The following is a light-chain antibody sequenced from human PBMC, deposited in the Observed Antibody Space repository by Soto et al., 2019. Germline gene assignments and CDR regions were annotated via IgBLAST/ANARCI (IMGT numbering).Light chain of an antibody. CDR1: SSNIGNNY. CDR3: GTWDSSLSAGV. Sequence: QSVLTQPPSVSAAPGQKVTISCSGSSSNIGNNYVSWYQQLPGTAPKLLIYDNNKRPSGIPDRFSGSKSGTSATLGITGLQTGDEPDYYCGTWDSSLSAGVFGGGTKVTVL. CDR2: DNN. J-gene: IGLJ3*02. V-gene: IGLV1-51*01.